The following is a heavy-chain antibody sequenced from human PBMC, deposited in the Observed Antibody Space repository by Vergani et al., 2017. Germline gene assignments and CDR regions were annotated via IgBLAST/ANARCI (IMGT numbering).Heavy chain of an antibody. CDR3: AKHFRGWGIDY. Sequence: VQLVESGGGLVQPGGSLRLSCAASGFTFSSYWMSWVRQAPGKGLEFVAFIQFDGSNQYYADSVKVRFTLSRDFSKNTLYLQMNSLRTDDTATYYCAKHFRGWGIDYWGQGTQVIVSS. CDR2: IQFDGSNQ. D-gene: IGHD3-16*01. CDR1: GFTFSSYW. J-gene: IGHJ4*02. V-gene: IGHV3-30*02.